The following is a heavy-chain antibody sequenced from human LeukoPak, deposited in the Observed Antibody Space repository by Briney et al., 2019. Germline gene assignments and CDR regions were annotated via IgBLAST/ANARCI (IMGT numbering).Heavy chain of an antibody. CDR1: GFAFNTYA. J-gene: IGHJ4*02. CDR2: IWHDGGHK. V-gene: IGHV3-33*01. Sequence: GGSLRLSCAASGFAFNTYAMHWVRQAPGQGLEWVALIWHDGGHKFYSNSVRGQFTISRDNSKNTVSLQMNNLRPEDTAVYYCAREIFGSGSCPDFWGQGTLVTVSS. CDR3: AREIFGSGSCPDF. D-gene: IGHD3-10*01.